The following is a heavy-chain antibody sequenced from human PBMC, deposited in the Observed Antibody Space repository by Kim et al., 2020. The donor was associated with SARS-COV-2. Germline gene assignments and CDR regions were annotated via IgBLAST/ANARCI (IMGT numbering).Heavy chain of an antibody. CDR3: ARDAAWNYHKYYYYGMDV. V-gene: IGHV6-1*01. D-gene: IGHD1-7*01. CDR2: TYYRSKWYN. CDR1: GDSVSSNSAA. J-gene: IGHJ6*02. Sequence: SQTLSLTCAISGDSVSSNSAAWNWIRQSPSRGLEWLGRTYYRSKWYNDYAVSVKSRITINPDTSKNQFSLQLNSVTPEDTAVYYCARDAAWNYHKYYYYGMDVWGQGTTVTVSS.